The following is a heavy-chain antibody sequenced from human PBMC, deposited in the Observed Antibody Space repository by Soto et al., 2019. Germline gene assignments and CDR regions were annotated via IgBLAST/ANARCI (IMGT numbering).Heavy chain of an antibody. CDR2: INHSGST. CDR1: GASISGNY. CDR3: ARVRITMVRGVIISAYYYYGMDV. Sequence: SETLSLTCNVSGASISGNYWSWIRQPPGKGLEWIGEINHSGSTNYNPSLKSRVTISVDTSKNQFSLKLSSVTAADTAVYYCARVRITMVRGVIISAYYYYGMDVWGQGTTVTVSS. V-gene: IGHV4-34*01. D-gene: IGHD3-10*01. J-gene: IGHJ6*02.